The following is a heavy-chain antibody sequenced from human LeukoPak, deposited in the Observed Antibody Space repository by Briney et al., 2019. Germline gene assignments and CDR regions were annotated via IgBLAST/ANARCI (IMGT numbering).Heavy chain of an antibody. J-gene: IGHJ4*02. CDR3: ARRGGNPVPFDS. CDR2: IIGDGSRT. V-gene: IGHV3-64*01. CDR1: GFRFSDFS. Sequence: GGSLRLSCAASGFRFSDFSIHWVRQAPGKRLEDDSAIIGDGSRTYIANSVKGRFTISRDNSRDTVYLQMSNLSAEDMAVYYCARRGGNPVPFDSWGQGTLVTVSS. D-gene: IGHD1-14*01.